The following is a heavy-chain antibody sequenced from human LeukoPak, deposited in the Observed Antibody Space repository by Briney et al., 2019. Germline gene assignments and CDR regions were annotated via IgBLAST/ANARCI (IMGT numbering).Heavy chain of an antibody. Sequence: SETLSLTCTVSGGSISSYYWSWIRQPAGKGLEWIGRIYTSGSTNYNPSLKSRVTMSVDTSKNQFSLKLSSVTAADTAVYYCARGSTHYSDSSGYHSLFDYWGQGTLVTVSS. D-gene: IGHD3-22*01. CDR2: IYTSGST. V-gene: IGHV4-4*07. CDR1: GGSISSYY. J-gene: IGHJ4*02. CDR3: ARGSTHYSDSSGYHSLFDY.